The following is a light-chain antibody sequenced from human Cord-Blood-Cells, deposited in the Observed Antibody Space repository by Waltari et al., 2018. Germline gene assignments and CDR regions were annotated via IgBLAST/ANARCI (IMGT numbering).Light chain of an antibody. J-gene: IGKJ1*01. CDR1: QSVSSSY. V-gene: IGKV3-20*01. CDR3: QQYGSSPWT. Sequence: EIVLTQSPGTLSLSPGERATLSCRARQSVSSSYLAWYQQEPGQAPRLLIYGASSRATGIPDRVRGSGSGTDFTLTISRLEREDFAVYYWQQYGSSPWTFGQGTKVEIK. CDR2: GAS.